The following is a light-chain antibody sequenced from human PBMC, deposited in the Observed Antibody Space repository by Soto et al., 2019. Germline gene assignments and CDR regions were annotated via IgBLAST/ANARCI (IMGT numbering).Light chain of an antibody. J-gene: IGLJ1*01. CDR2: EVS. CDR3: CSYAGSSTYYV. CDR1: SSDVGSYNL. V-gene: IGLV2-23*02. Sequence: QSVLTQPASVSGSPGQSITISSTGTSSDVGSYNLVSWYQQHPGKAPKLMIYEVSKRPSGVSNRFSGSKSGNTASLTISGLQAEDEADYYCCSYAGSSTYYVFGTGTKLTVL.